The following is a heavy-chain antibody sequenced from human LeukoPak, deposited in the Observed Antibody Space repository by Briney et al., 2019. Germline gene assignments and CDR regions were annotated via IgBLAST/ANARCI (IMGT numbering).Heavy chain of an antibody. Sequence: GGSLRLSCAASGFTFSSYSMNWVRQAPGKGLEWISYISSSGNIKYYADSVKGRFTISRGSADNSLYLQMNSLRAEDSAVYYCARGGRSGSWCDLWGQGTLLTVSS. CDR3: ARGGRSGSWCDL. J-gene: IGHJ5*02. CDR1: GFTFSSYS. CDR2: ISSSGNIK. V-gene: IGHV3-48*01. D-gene: IGHD1-26*01.